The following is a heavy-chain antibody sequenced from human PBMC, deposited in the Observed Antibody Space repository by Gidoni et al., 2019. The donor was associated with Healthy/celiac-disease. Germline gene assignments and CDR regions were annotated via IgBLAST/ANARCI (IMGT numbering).Heavy chain of an antibody. CDR3: AKDIGSSWYIDY. V-gene: IGHV3-43D*04. J-gene: IGHJ4*02. Sequence: EVQLVESGGVVVQPGGSLRLSCAASGFTFDDYAMHWVRQAPGKGLEWVSLISWDGGSTYYADSVKGRFTISRDNSKNSLYLQMNSLRAEDTALYYCAKDIGSSWYIDYWGQGTLVTVSS. CDR1: GFTFDDYA. CDR2: ISWDGGST. D-gene: IGHD6-13*01.